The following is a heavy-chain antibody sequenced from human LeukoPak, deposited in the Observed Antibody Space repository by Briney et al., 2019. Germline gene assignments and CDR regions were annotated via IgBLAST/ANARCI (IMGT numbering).Heavy chain of an antibody. CDR2: ISSSGSTI. V-gene: IGHV3-48*03. Sequence: SGGSLRLSCAASGFTFSSYEMNWVRQAPGKGLEWVSYISSSGSTIYYADSVKGRFTISRDNAKNSLYLQMNSLRAEDTAVYYCARVVIPEIGLTVDSNPRYYHMDVWGKGTMVTVSS. D-gene: IGHD2-8*01. CDR3: ARVVIPEIGLTVDSNPRYYHMDV. CDR1: GFTFSSYE. J-gene: IGHJ6*03.